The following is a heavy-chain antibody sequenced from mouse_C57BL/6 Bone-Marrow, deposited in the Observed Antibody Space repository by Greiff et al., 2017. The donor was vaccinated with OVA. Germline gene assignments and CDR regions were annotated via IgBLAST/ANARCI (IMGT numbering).Heavy chain of an antibody. Sequence: EVQLQQSGPELVKPGASVKISCKASGYTFTDYYMNWVKQSHGKSLEWIGDINPNNGGTSYNQKFKGKDTLTVDKSSSTAYMELRSLTSEDSAVYYCARNYSNLAWFAYWGQGTLVTVSA. CDR2: INPNNGGT. J-gene: IGHJ3*01. CDR1: GYTFTDYY. D-gene: IGHD2-5*01. V-gene: IGHV1-26*01. CDR3: ARNYSNLAWFAY.